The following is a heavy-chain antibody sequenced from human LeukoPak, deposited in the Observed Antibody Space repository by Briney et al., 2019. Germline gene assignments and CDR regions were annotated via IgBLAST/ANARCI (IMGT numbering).Heavy chain of an antibody. V-gene: IGHV1-8*01. CDR3: ARGFSWGIMIAAAGTDY. CDR1: GYTFTSYD. Sequence: ASVKVSCKASGYTFTSYDINWVRQATGQGLEWMGWMNPNSGNTGYAQKFRGRVTMTRNTSISTAYMELSSLRSEDTAVYYCARGFSWGIMIAAAGTDYWGRGTLVTVSS. D-gene: IGHD6-13*01. J-gene: IGHJ4*02. CDR2: MNPNSGNT.